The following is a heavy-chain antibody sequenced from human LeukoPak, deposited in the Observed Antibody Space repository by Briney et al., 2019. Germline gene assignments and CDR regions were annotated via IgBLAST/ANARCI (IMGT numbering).Heavy chain of an antibody. Sequence: GGSLRLSCAASGFTFSDYYMSWLRQAPGEGLEWVSYISSSGSTIYYADSVKGRFTISRDNAKNSRFRQRNSLRAEDTAVYYGARLNWGSGKFDYGGQGSLVTVPS. D-gene: IGHD7-27*01. J-gene: IGHJ4*02. CDR3: ARLNWGSGKFDY. V-gene: IGHV3-11*04. CDR2: ISSSGSTI. CDR1: GFTFSDYY.